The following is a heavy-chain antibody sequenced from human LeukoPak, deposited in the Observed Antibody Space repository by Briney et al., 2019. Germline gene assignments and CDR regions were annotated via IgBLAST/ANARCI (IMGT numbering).Heavy chain of an antibody. V-gene: IGHV3-13*01. CDR2: IGSGGNT. CDR1: GFTFSSYD. J-gene: IGHJ4*02. CDR3: AKDGVAHCSGGSCYRSIDY. D-gene: IGHD2-15*01. Sequence: GGSLRLSCAASGFTFSSYDIHWVRQTTGKGLEWVSGIGSGGNTYYPGSVKGRFTISRDNSRNTLYLQMNSLRAEDTAVYYCAKDGVAHCSGGSCYRSIDYWGQGTLVTVSS.